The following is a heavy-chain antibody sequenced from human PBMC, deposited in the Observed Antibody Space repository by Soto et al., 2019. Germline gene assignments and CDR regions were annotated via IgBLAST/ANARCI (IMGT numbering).Heavy chain of an antibody. J-gene: IGHJ4*02. D-gene: IGHD3-22*01. CDR3: ARGSPYYYDSSGFYYFDY. Sequence: SVKVSCKASGGTFSSYAISWVRQAPGQGLEWMGGIIPIFGTANYAQKFQGRVTVTADESTSTAYMELSSLRSEDTAVYYCARGSPYYYDSSGFYYFDYWGQGTLVTVSS. CDR1: GGTFSSYA. V-gene: IGHV1-69*13. CDR2: IIPIFGTA.